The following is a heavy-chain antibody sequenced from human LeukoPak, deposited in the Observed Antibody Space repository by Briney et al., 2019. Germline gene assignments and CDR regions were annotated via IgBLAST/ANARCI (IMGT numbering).Heavy chain of an antibody. CDR3: ARDPGYSGYDYHFDY. CDR1: GYTFTSYY. CDR2: INPNSGGT. J-gene: IGHJ4*02. D-gene: IGHD5-12*01. Sequence: ASVKVSCKASGYTFTSYYMHWVRQAPGQGLEWMGWINPNSGGTNYAQKFQGRVTMTRDTSISTAYMELSRLRSDDTAVYYCARDPGYSGYDYHFDYWGQGTLVTVSS. V-gene: IGHV1-2*02.